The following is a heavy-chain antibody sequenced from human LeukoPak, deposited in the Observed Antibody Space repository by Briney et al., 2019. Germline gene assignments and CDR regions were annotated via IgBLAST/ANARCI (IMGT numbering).Heavy chain of an antibody. V-gene: IGHV3-74*01. CDR3: ARGGGYDPFEY. D-gene: IGHD5-12*01. CDR1: GITFSYYW. CDR2: IDADGSSA. Sequence: PGGSLRLSCAASGITFSYYWMHWVRRAPGKGLVWVSRIDADGSSATYADSVKGRFTISRDNAKNTLYLQMNSLRAEDTAVYYCARGGGYDPFEYWGQGTLVTVSS. J-gene: IGHJ4*02.